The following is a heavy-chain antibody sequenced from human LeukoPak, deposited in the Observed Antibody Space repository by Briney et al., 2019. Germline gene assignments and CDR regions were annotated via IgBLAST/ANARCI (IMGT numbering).Heavy chain of an antibody. Sequence: GESLKISCKGSGYSFTSYWIGWVRQVPGKGLEWMGIIYPGDSDTRYSPSFQGQVTISADKSISTAYLQWSSLRASDTAMYYCARVPPGRDGYNRFDYWGQGTLVTVSS. CDR2: IYPGDSDT. V-gene: IGHV5-51*01. D-gene: IGHD5-24*01. CDR1: GYSFTSYW. J-gene: IGHJ4*02. CDR3: ARVPPGRDGYNRFDY.